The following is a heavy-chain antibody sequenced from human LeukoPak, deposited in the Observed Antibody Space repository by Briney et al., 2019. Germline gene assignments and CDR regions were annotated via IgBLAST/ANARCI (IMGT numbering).Heavy chain of an antibody. J-gene: IGHJ4*02. CDR1: GGSISSYY. CDR3: ARHPSLSITN. Sequence: SETLSLTCTVSGGSISSYYWSWIRQPPGKGLEWIGYIYYSGSTNYNPSLKSRVTISVDTSKNQFSLKLSSVTAADTAVYYCARHPSLSITNWGQGTLVTVSS. V-gene: IGHV4-59*08. CDR2: IYYSGST. D-gene: IGHD1-1*01.